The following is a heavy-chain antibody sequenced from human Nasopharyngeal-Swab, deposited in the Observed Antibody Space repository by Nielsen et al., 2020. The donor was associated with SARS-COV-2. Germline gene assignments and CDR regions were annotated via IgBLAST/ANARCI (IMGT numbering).Heavy chain of an antibody. Sequence: GESLKIPCAGPGFTFSSSWMHWVRQAPGQGLVWVSRMKTDGSDIQYADSVKGRFTISRDNAKNTLYLQMNSLRAEDTAVYYCASVSLNYYDSRLIAFDIWGQGTMVTVSS. CDR2: MKTDGSDI. CDR3: ASVSLNYYDSRLIAFDI. J-gene: IGHJ3*02. CDR1: GFTFSSSW. D-gene: IGHD3-22*01. V-gene: IGHV3-74*03.